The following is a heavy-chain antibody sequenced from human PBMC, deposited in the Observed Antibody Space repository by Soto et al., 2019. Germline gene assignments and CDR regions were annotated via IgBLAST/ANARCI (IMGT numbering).Heavy chain of an antibody. Sequence: EVQLLESGGGLVQPGGSLRLSCAASGFTFSSYAMSWVRQAPGKGLEWVSGISGSGDTTYDADSVKGRFTISRDYSKNTVSLKMNSLRVEDTAVYYCASTPWNYGENRYFDYWGQGTLVTVSS. CDR2: ISGSGDTT. V-gene: IGHV3-23*01. D-gene: IGHD1-7*01. CDR3: ASTPWNYGENRYFDY. CDR1: GFTFSSYA. J-gene: IGHJ4*02.